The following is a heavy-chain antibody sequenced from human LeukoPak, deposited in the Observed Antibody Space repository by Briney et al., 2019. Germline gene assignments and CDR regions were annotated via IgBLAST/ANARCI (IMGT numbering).Heavy chain of an antibody. J-gene: IGHJ4*02. CDR2: ISGSGGST. V-gene: IGHV3-23*01. CDR3: AKASRQAAVASPLDY. Sequence: QPGGSLRLSCAASGFTFSSYAMSWVRQAPGKGLEWVSVISGSGGSTYYADSVKGRFTISRDNSKDTLFLQMNSLKADDTAVYYCAKASRQAAVASPLDYWGQGSLVTVSS. CDR1: GFTFSSYA. D-gene: IGHD6-19*01.